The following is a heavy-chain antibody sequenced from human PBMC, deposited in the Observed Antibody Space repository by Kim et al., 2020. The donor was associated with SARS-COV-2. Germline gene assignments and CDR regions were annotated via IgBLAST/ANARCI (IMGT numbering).Heavy chain of an antibody. CDR2: K. Sequence: KYYADSVKGRFTISGDNSKNTLNLEMNGLRNEDTAVYYCAKAEYQMYLFDYWGQGTLLTVSS. CDR3: AKAEYQMYLFDY. J-gene: IGHJ4*02. V-gene: IGHV3-30*02. D-gene: IGHD2-2*01.